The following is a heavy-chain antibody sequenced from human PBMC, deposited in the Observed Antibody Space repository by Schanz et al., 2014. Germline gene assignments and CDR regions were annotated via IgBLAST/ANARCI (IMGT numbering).Heavy chain of an antibody. CDR2: ISGSGDHT. D-gene: IGHD3-9*01. J-gene: IGHJ4*02. Sequence: EVQLLESGGGLIQPGGSLRLSCAASGFTFRSYAMSWVRQAPGKGLEWVSVISGSGDHTHYADSVKGRFTISRDNAKNTLYLQMNSLRAEDTAVYYCTRDDWSAPSYWGQGTRVTVS. CDR1: GFTFRSYA. CDR3: TRDDWSAPSY. V-gene: IGHV3-23*01.